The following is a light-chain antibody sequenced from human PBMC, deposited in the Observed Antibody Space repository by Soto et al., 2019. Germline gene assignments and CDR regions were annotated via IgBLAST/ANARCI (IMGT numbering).Light chain of an antibody. V-gene: IGLV1-47*01. CDR2: RNN. Sequence: QSVLTQPASASGTPGQRVTISYSGSSSNIGSNYLYWYQQLPGTAPQLLIYRNNQRPSGVPDRFSGSKSGTSASLAITGLRSEDEADYYCAAWDDNLSGWVFGGGTQLTVL. CDR3: AAWDDNLSGWV. CDR1: SSNIGSNY. J-gene: IGLJ3*02.